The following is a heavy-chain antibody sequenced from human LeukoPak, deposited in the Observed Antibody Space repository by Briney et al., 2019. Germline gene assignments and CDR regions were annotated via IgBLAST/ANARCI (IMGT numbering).Heavy chain of an antibody. D-gene: IGHD5-18*01. J-gene: IGHJ4*02. V-gene: IGHV3-53*01. CDR2: IYSGGST. CDR3: ARDSGQRGYSYGD. CDR1: GFNVSSNY. Sequence: GGSLRLSCAASGFNVSSNYMSWVRQAPGKGLEWVSIIYSGGSTYYADSVMGRFTISRDNSKNTVFLQVNSLRAEDTAVYYCARDSGQRGYSYGDWGQGTLVTVSS.